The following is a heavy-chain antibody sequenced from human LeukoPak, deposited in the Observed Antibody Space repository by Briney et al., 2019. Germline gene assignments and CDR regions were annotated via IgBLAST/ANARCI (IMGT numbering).Heavy chain of an antibody. J-gene: IGHJ5*02. V-gene: IGHV4-39*01. D-gene: IGHD2-15*01. CDR3: ARRDSGGWFHYNWFDP. CDR2: VYYSGTT. Sequence: SETLSLTCAVSGDSISSRHYYWAWIRQPPGKGLEWIGNVYYSGTTHYNPSLQSRVTISVDTSKNQFSLRVNSVTAADTAMYYCARRDSGGWFHYNWFDPWGQGTLVTVSS. CDR1: GDSISSRHYY.